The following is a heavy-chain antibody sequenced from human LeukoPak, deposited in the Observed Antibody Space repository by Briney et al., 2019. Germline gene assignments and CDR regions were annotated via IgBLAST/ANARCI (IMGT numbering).Heavy chain of an antibody. D-gene: IGHD5-18*01. Sequence: PSETLSLTCAVSGGSISSGGYSWSWIRQPPGKGLEWTGYIYHSGSTYYNPSLKSRVTISVDTSKNQFSLKLSSVTAADTAVYYCARALSYGFWSYGMDVWGQGTTVTVSS. CDR2: IYHSGST. V-gene: IGHV4-30-2*01. J-gene: IGHJ6*02. CDR3: ARALSYGFWSYGMDV. CDR1: GGSISSGGYS.